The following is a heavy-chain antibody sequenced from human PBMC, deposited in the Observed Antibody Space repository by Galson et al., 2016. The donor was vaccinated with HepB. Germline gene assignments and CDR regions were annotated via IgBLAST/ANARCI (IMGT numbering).Heavy chain of an antibody. D-gene: IGHD2-21*02. J-gene: IGHJ2*01. CDR1: GSSFTSYW. CDR2: IYPGDSET. CDR3: ARGDDCGGDCYYWYFDL. Sequence: QSGAEVTKPGESLKISCKGSGSSFTSYWIGWVRQMPGKGLEWMGIIYPGDSETRYSPPFQGQVTISADKSISTAYLQWSNLKASDTAMYYCARGDDCGGDCYYWYFDLWGRGTLVTVSS. V-gene: IGHV5-51*01.